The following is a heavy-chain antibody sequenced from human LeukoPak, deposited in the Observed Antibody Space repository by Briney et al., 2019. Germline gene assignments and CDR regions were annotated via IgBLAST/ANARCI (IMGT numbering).Heavy chain of an antibody. V-gene: IGHV3-7*01. CDR1: GFTFSSYW. CDR2: IKQDGSEK. D-gene: IGHD5-18*01. CDR3: ARVEYSYGSYYYYYMDV. Sequence: GGSLRLSCAASGFTFSSYWMSWVRQAPGKGLEWVANIKQDGSEKYYVDSVKGRFTISRDNAKNSLYLQMNSLRAEDTAVYYCARVEYSYGSYYYYYMDVWGKGTTVTVSS. J-gene: IGHJ6*03.